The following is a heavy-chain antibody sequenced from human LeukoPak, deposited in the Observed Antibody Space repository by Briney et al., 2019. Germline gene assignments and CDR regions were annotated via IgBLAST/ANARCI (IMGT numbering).Heavy chain of an antibody. CDR3: ARDPKSLTMVRGVPFDP. CDR1: GGSISSSSYY. D-gene: IGHD3-10*01. CDR2: IYYSGST. V-gene: IGHV4-39*02. Sequence: SETLSLTRTVSGGSISSSSYYWGWIRQPPGKGLEWIGSIYYSGSTYYNPSLKSRVTISVDTSKNQFSLKLRSVTAADTAVYYCARDPKSLTMVRGVPFDPWGQGTLVTVSS. J-gene: IGHJ5*02.